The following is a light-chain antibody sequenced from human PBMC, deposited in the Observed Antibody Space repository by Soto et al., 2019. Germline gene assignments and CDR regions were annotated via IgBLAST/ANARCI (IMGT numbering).Light chain of an antibody. CDR2: KAS. CDR3: QQCHRYLA. CDR1: QSIKNW. Sequence: DIQSTKFPSTLSASVGDRVTITFRDRQSIKNWLAWYQQPPGKAPKLLIYKASSLESGVPSRFSGSGSGTEFTLIISSLQPDYIATYCCQQCHRYLAFGQGTKVDI. V-gene: IGKV1-5*03. J-gene: IGKJ1*01.